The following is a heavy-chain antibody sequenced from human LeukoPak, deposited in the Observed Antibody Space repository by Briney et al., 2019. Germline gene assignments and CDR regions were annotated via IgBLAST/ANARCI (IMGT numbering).Heavy chain of an antibody. Sequence: GGSLRLSCAASGFTVSSNHMSWVRQAPGKGLEWVSVIYSGGSTYYADSVKGRFTISRDNAKNSLYLQMNSLRAEDTAVYYCARDCSSTSCTGDAFDIWGQGTMVTVSS. CDR1: GFTVSSNH. CDR2: IYSGGST. CDR3: ARDCSSTSCTGDAFDI. J-gene: IGHJ3*02. D-gene: IGHD2-2*01. V-gene: IGHV3-53*01.